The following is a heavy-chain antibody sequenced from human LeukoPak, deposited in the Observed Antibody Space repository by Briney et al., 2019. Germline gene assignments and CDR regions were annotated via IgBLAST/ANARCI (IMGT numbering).Heavy chain of an antibody. CDR2: INWNGDSR. CDR1: GFKFDDYG. D-gene: IGHD4-17*01. Sequence: GGSLRLSCTASGFKFDDYGMTWVRQAPGKGLEWVSDINWNGDSRGYAHSVRGRFTIYRDNSKNSLYLQMTSLRAEDTAIYYCARDDVANGDLDYLDFWGQGTLVTVSS. J-gene: IGHJ4*02. V-gene: IGHV3-20*04. CDR3: ARDDVANGDLDYLDF.